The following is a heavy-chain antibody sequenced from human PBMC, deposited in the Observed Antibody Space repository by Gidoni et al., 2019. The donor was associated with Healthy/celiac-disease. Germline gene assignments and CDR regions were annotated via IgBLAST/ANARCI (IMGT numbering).Heavy chain of an antibody. CDR3: AHRTGSSWYGAYNY. D-gene: IGHD6-13*01. V-gene: IGHV2-5*01. CDR2: IYWNDDK. Sequence: QITLKESGPTLVKPTQTLTLTCTFSGFSLSTSGVGVDWIRQPPGKALEWIALIYWNDDKRYSPSLKSRLTITKDTSKNQVVLTMTNMDPVDTATYYCAHRTGSSWYGAYNYWGQGTLVTVSS. CDR1: GFSLSTSGVG. J-gene: IGHJ4*02.